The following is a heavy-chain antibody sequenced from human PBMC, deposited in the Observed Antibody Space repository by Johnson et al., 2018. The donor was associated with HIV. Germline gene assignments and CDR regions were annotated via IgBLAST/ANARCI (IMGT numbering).Heavy chain of an antibody. Sequence: EVQLVESGGELVQPGGSLRLSCAASGFTFSSYAMHWVRQATGKGLEWVSAIGTAGDTSYPGSVKGRFTISRENAKNSLYLQMNSLRAGDTAVYYCVRGGQWGATDAFDVWGQGTIVTVSS. D-gene: IGHD6-19*01. V-gene: IGHV3-13*01. CDR2: IGTAGDT. J-gene: IGHJ3*01. CDR3: VRGGQWGATDAFDV. CDR1: GFTFSSYA.